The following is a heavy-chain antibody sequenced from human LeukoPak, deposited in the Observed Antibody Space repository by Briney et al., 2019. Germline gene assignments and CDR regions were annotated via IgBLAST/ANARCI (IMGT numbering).Heavy chain of an antibody. CDR2: ISYDGSNK. CDR1: GFTFSSYG. CDR3: AKDDYSDFDAFDI. D-gene: IGHD4-11*01. Sequence: GRSLRLSCAASGFTFSSYGMHWVRQAPGKGLEWVAVISYDGSNKYYADSVKGRFTISRDNSKNTLYLQMNSLRPEDTAVYYCAKDDYSDFDAFDIWGQGTMVTVSS. V-gene: IGHV3-30*18. J-gene: IGHJ3*02.